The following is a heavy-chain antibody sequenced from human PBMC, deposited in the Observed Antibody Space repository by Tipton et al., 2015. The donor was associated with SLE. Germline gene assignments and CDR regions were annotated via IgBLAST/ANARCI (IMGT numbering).Heavy chain of an antibody. J-gene: IGHJ6*02. CDR1: GFTFSSYG. V-gene: IGHV3-30*02. D-gene: IGHD2-2*01. CDR2: IRYDGSNK. Sequence: SLRLSCAASGFTFSSYGMHWVRQAPGKGLEWVAFIRYDGSNKYYADSVKGRFTISRDNSKNTLYLQMNSLKASDTAMYYCASPSSTSGNYYGMDVWGQGTTVTVSS. CDR3: ASPSSTSGNYYGMDV.